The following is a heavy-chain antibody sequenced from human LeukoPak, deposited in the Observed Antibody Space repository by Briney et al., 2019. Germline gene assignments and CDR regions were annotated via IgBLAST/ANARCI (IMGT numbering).Heavy chain of an antibody. CDR3: ARHQGLQGLFMVDV. J-gene: IGHJ6*04. V-gene: IGHV5-51*01. CDR1: GYSFTSYS. Sequence: GESLKISCQGSGYSFTSYSIGWVRQMPGKGLGWMGIIYPGDSDTRYSPSFQGQVTISADKSINTAYLQWSSLKASDTAMYYCARHQGLQGLFMVDVWGKGTTVTVSS. CDR2: IYPGDSDT.